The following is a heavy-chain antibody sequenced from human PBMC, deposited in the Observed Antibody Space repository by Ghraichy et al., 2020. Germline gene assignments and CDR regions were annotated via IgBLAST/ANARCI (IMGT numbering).Heavy chain of an antibody. Sequence: GSLRLSCAASGFTFSSYAMSWVRQAPGKGLEWVSIISDRGDSTYYADSVKGRFTFSRDNSKNTMYLQMNSLRVDDTAVYYCAKYLSGSPTPTFDYWGQGTLVTVSS. D-gene: IGHD1-26*01. CDR2: ISDRGDST. CDR3: AKYLSGSPTPTFDY. CDR1: GFTFSSYA. V-gene: IGHV3-23*01. J-gene: IGHJ4*02.